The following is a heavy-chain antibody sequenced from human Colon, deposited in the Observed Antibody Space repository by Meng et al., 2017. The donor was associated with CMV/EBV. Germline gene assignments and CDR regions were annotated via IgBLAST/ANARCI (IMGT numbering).Heavy chain of an antibody. CDR2: IMPIYGRP. D-gene: IGHD1/OR15-1a*01. Sequence: SVKVSCKASGASFDSHTLTWVRQVPGQGLEWMGGIMPIYGRPNYAQRFRARVTITTDDSSTTAYMELRTLTSDDTAVYYCAGGSPPAGGEQPTRGLDLWSQGTQVTVSS. J-gene: IGHJ5*02. CDR3: AGGSPPAGGEQPTRGLDL. CDR1: GASFDSHT. V-gene: IGHV1-69*05.